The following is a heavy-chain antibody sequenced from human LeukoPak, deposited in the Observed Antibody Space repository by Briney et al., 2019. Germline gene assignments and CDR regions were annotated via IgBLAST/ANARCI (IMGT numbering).Heavy chain of an antibody. J-gene: IGHJ4*02. V-gene: IGHV3-33*01. Sequence: GGSLKLSCAASGFIFSSYGMHWARQAPGKGLEWVAVIWYDGSKRNYADSVKGRFTISRDNAKNSLYLQMNSLRAEDTAVYYCARGKYSSGWFDYWGQGTLVTVSS. CDR1: GFIFSSYG. CDR2: IWYDGSKR. D-gene: IGHD6-19*01. CDR3: ARGKYSSGWFDY.